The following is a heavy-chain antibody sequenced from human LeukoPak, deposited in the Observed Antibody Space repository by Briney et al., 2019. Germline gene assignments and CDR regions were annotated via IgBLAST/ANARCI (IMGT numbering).Heavy chain of an antibody. J-gene: IGHJ5*02. CDR1: GYTFTGYY. CDR3: ATMVRGVMGNWFDP. Sequence: ASVKVSCKASGYTFTGYYMHWVRQAPGQGLEWMGRINPKSGGTNYAQKFQGRVTMTRDTSISTAYMELSRLRSDDTAVYYCATMVRGVMGNWFDPWGQGTLVTVSS. V-gene: IGHV1-2*06. D-gene: IGHD3-10*01. CDR2: INPKSGGT.